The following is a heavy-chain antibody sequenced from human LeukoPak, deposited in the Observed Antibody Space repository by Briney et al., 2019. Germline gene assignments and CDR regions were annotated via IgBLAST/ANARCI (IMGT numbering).Heavy chain of an antibody. J-gene: IGHJ4*02. CDR1: GYTFTDYY. CDR2: INPNSGGT. V-gene: IGHV1-2*06. D-gene: IGHD5-18*01. CDR3: ARGTGYSYGHAIDY. Sequence: ASVKVSCKASGYTFTDYYMHWVRQAPGQGLEWVGRINPNSGGTNYAQKFQGRVTMTRDTSISTAYMELSRLRSDDTAVYYCARGTGYSYGHAIDYWGQGTLVTVSS.